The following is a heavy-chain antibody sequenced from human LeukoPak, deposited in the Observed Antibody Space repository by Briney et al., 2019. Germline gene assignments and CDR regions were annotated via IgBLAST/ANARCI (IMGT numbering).Heavy chain of an antibody. V-gene: IGHV1-8*01. D-gene: IGHD3-3*01. CDR1: GYTFTSYD. CDR2: MNPNSGNT. CDR3: ARPTDPWDYDFWSGYYSFGY. J-gene: IGHJ4*02. Sequence: ASVKVSCKASGYTFTSYDLNWVRQATGRGLEWMGWMNPNSGNTGYAQKFQGRVTMTRNTSISTAYMELSSLRSEDTAVYYCARPTDPWDYDFWSGYYSFGYWGQGTLVTVSS.